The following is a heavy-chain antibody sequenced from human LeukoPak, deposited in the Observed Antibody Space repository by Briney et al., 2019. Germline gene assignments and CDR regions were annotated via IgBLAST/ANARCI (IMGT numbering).Heavy chain of an antibody. D-gene: IGHD3-10*01. CDR2: LYTGGDT. CDR3: ARGPGSRGIFDY. J-gene: IGHJ4*02. Sequence: GGSLRLSCAVSGFSVSAHYMSWVRQAPGRGLECVSFLYTGGDTYYADSVKGRFTISRDNSKNTLYLQMNGLRAEDTAVYYCARGPGSRGIFDYWGQGTLVTVSS. CDR1: GFSVSAHY. V-gene: IGHV3-53*01.